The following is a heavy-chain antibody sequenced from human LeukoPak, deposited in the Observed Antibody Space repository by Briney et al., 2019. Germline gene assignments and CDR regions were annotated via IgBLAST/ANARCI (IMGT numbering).Heavy chain of an antibody. Sequence: GGSLRLSCAASGFTFSSYWMSWVRQAPGKGLEWVANIKQDGSEKYYVDSVKVRFTISRDNAKNSLYLQMNSLRAEDTAVYYCARMGEYSSSSYFDYWGQGTLVTVSS. D-gene: IGHD6-6*01. CDR1: GFTFSSYW. CDR3: ARMGEYSSSSYFDY. CDR2: IKQDGSEK. J-gene: IGHJ4*02. V-gene: IGHV3-7*01.